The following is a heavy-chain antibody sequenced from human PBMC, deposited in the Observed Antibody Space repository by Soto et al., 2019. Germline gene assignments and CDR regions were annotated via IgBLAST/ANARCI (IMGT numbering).Heavy chain of an antibody. Sequence: QVQLQESGPGLVKPSQTLSLTCTVSGGSISSGDYYWSWIRQPPGKGLEWIGYIYYSGSTYYNPSLXSXVXIXXDTSKNQFSLKLSSVTAADTAVYYCARVAVVYGDSWGQGTLVTVSS. CDR3: ARVAVVYGDS. J-gene: IGHJ4*02. CDR2: IYYSGST. V-gene: IGHV4-30-4*01. D-gene: IGHD6-19*01. CDR1: GGSISSGDYY.